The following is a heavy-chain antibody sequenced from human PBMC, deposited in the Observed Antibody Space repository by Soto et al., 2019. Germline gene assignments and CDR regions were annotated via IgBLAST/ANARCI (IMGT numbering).Heavy chain of an antibody. CDR2: VVPLLGIE. CDR3: TRDSPAKDVVGLPRQHFDS. D-gene: IGHD2-21*01. Sequence: QVQLVQSGAKVKRPGSSVKVSCKASGGTFNSHTINWVRQAPGQGLEWVGRVVPLLGIESHPQKFKDRLTITAETSTGSVFMELSNLRSADPAVYYCTRDSPAKDVVGLPRQHFDSWGPGPLLTVSS. CDR1: GGTFNSHT. J-gene: IGHJ4*02. V-gene: IGHV1-69*08.